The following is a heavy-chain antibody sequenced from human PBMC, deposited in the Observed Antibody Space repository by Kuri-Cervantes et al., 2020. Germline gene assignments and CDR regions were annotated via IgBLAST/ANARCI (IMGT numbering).Heavy chain of an antibody. V-gene: IGHV1-18*04. J-gene: IGHJ5*02. CDR1: GYTFTSYY. CDR2: ISAYNDNT. D-gene: IGHD2-15*01. CDR3: ARVVVVVAEERGDWFDP. Sequence: ASVKVSCKASGYTFTSYYMHWVRQAPGQGLEWMGWISAYNDNTNYAQKLQGRVTMTTDTSTSTAYMELRSLRSDDTAVYYCARVVVVVAEERGDWFDPWGQGTLVTVSS.